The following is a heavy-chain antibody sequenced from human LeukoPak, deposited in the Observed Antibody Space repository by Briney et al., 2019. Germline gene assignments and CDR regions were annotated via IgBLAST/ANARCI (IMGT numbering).Heavy chain of an antibody. CDR2: ISGYNGDT. V-gene: IGHV1-18*01. CDR1: GYTFTGYG. CDR3: TRGGPTTVTTRYFLH. Sequence: GASVTVSCTASGYTFTGYGITWVRQVPGQGLEWVGWISGYNGDTNYAQKLQDRVTMTTDTSTSTAYMELRSLRSDDTAVYYCTRGGPTTVTTRYFLHWGQGTLVTVSS. D-gene: IGHD4-17*01. J-gene: IGHJ1*01.